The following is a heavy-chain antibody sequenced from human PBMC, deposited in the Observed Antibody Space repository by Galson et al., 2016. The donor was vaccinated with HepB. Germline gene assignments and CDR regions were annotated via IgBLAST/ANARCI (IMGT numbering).Heavy chain of an antibody. Sequence: SVKVSCKASGGTFSSYTISWVRQAPGQRLEWMGRIIPILGIANYAQRFQGRVRITADKSTSTAYMELSSLRSEDTAVYYLARDPSTGTTRAGYWGQGTLVTVSS. CDR1: GGTFSSYT. V-gene: IGHV1-69*04. J-gene: IGHJ4*02. CDR3: ARDPSTGTTRAGY. CDR2: IIPILGIA. D-gene: IGHD1-7*01.